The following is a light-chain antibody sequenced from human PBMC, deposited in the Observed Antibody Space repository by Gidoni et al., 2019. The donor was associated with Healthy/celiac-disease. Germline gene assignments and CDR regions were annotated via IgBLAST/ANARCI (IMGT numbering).Light chain of an antibody. CDR3: SSYAGSTL. J-gene: IGLJ1*01. CDR1: SSDVGGYNY. CDR2: EVS. V-gene: IGLV2-8*01. Sequence: QSALTPPPSASGSPGQSVTISCTGTSSDVGGYNYVSWYQQHPGKAPKLMIYEVSKRPSGVPDRFFGSKSGNTASLTVSGLQAEDEADYYCSSYAGSTLFGTGTKVTVL.